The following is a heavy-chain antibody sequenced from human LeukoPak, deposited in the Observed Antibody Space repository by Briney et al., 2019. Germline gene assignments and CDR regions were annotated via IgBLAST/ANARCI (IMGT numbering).Heavy chain of an antibody. CDR1: GGSISSSSYY. J-gene: IGHJ4*02. D-gene: IGHD6-13*01. CDR3: ARRTEGEYIAAAGGTDY. CDR2: IYYSGST. Sequence: SETLSLTCTVSGGSISSSSYYWGWIRQPPGKGLEWIGSIYYSGSTYYNPSLKGRVTISVDTSKNQFSLKLSSVTAADTAVYYCARRTEGEYIAAAGGTDYWGQGTLVTVSS. V-gene: IGHV4-39*01.